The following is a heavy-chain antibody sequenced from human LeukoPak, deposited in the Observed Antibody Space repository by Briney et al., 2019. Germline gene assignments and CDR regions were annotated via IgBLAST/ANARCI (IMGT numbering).Heavy chain of an antibody. V-gene: IGHV4-34*01. CDR1: GGSFSGYY. CDR2: INHSGST. Sequence: SETLSLTCAVYGGSFSGYYWSWIRQPPGKGLEWIGEINHSGSTNYNPSLKSRVTISVDTSKNQFSLQLNSVTPEDTAVYYCALGREFITMVRGANYYYMDVWGKGTTVTISS. D-gene: IGHD3-10*01. J-gene: IGHJ6*03. CDR3: ALGREFITMVRGANYYYMDV.